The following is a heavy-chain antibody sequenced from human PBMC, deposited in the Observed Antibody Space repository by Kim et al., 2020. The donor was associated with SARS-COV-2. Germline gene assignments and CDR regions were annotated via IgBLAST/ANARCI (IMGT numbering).Heavy chain of an antibody. Sequence: SETLSLTCTVSGGSISSYYWCWIRQPPGKGLEWIGYIYYSGSTNYNPSLKSRVTISVDTSKNQFSLKLSSVTAADTAVYYCARVVPPRYGGNSESFCPWGQGTLVTVSS. CDR3: ARVVPPRYGGNSESFCP. D-gene: IGHD2-21*02. CDR2: IYYSGST. V-gene: IGHV4-59*13. J-gene: IGHJ5*02. CDR1: GGSISSYY.